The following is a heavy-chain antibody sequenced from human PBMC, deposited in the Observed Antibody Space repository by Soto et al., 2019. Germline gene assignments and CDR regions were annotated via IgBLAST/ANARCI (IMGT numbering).Heavy chain of an antibody. D-gene: IGHD1-7*01. J-gene: IGHJ5*02. CDR1: GGSISSYY. CDR3: AREHSPGPMTHWFDP. Sequence: QVQLQESGPGLVKPSETLSLTCTVSGGSISSYYWSWIRQPPGKGLEWIGYIYYSGSTNYTPSLKSRVTISVDTSKNQFSLKLSSVTAADTAVYDCAREHSPGPMTHWFDPWGQGTLVTVSS. CDR2: IYYSGST. V-gene: IGHV4-59*01.